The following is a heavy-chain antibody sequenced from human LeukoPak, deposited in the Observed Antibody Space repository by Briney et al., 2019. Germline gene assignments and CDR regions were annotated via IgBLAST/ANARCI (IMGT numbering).Heavy chain of an antibody. CDR1: GFTFDDYA. CDR2: ISWDGGST. D-gene: IGHD3-10*01. CDR3: AKSGGYYYMEV. J-gene: IGHJ6*03. V-gene: IGHV3-43D*03. Sequence: PGGSLRLSCAASGFTFDDYAMHWVRQAPGKGLEWVSLISWDGGSTYYAHSVKGRFTISRDNSKNSLYLQMNSLRAEDTALYYCAKSGGYYYMEVWGKGTTATVSS.